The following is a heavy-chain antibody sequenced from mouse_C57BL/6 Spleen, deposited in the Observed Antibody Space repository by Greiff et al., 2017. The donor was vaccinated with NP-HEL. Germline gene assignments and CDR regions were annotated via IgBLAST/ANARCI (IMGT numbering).Heavy chain of an antibody. V-gene: IGHV2-3*01. D-gene: IGHD2-5*01. CDR2: IWGDGST. CDR1: GFSLTSYG. Sequence: VKLVESGPGLVAPSESLSITCTVSGFSLTSYGVSWVRQPPGKGLEWLGVIWGDGSTNYHPALISRLSISNDNSKSQVFLKLNSLQTDGTATYYCAKPESNSWFAYWGQGALVTVSA. CDR3: AKPESNSWFAY. J-gene: IGHJ3*01.